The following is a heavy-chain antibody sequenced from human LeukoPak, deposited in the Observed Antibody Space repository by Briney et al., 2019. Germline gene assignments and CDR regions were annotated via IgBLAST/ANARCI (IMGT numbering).Heavy chain of an antibody. V-gene: IGHV4-34*01. J-gene: IGHJ6*03. CDR3: ASLPAVGYYYYMDV. CDR1: GGSISSYY. D-gene: IGHD6-19*01. Sequence: PSETLSLTCTVSGGSISSYYWSWIRQPPGKGLEWIGEINHSGSTNYNPSLKSRVTISVDTSKNQFSLKLSSVTAADTAVYYCASLPAVGYYYYMDVWGKGTTVTVSS. CDR2: INHSGST.